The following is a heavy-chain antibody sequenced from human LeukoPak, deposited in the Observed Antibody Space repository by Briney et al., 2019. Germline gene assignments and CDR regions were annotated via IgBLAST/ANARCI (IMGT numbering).Heavy chain of an antibody. D-gene: IGHD3-3*01. Sequence: GGSLRLSCAASGFTFSSYAMHWVRQAPGKGLEWVAVISYDGSNKYYADSVKGRFTISRDNSKNTLYLQMNSLRAEDTAVYYCARVDDFCFDYWGQGTLVTVSS. J-gene: IGHJ4*02. CDR2: ISYDGSNK. CDR3: ARVDDFCFDY. V-gene: IGHV3-30-3*01. CDR1: GFTFSSYA.